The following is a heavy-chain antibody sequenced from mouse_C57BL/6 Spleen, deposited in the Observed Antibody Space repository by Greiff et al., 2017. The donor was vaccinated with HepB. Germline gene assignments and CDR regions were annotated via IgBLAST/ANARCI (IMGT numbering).Heavy chain of an antibody. D-gene: IGHD2-3*01. CDR1: GFTFSDYG. V-gene: IGHV5-17*01. CDR3: AIEGYWRYFDV. Sequence: EVKLMESGGGLVKPGGSLKLSCAASGFTFSDYGMHWVRQAPEKGLEWVAYISSGSSTIYYADTVKGRFTISRDNAKNTLFLQMTSLRSEDTAMYYCAIEGYWRYFDVWGTGTTVTVSS. J-gene: IGHJ1*03. CDR2: ISSGSSTI.